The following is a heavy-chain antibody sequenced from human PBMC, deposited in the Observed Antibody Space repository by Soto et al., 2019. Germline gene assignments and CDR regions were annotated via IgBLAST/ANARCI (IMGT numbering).Heavy chain of an antibody. D-gene: IGHD3-10*01. J-gene: IGHJ6*02. V-gene: IGHV4-59*01. Sequence: QVQLQESGPGLVKPSETLSLTCTVSGGSISSYYWSWIRQPPGKGLEWIGYIYYSGSTNYNPSLKSRVTISVDTSKNQFSLKLSSVTAADTAVYYCARSGGYGSGRLFGDYYYYYGMDVWGQGTTVTVSS. CDR1: GGSISSYY. CDR3: ARSGGYGSGRLFGDYYYYYGMDV. CDR2: IYYSGST.